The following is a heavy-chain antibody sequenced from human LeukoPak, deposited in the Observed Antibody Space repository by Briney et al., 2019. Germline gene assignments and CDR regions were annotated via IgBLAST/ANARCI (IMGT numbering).Heavy chain of an antibody. CDR3: AKDITLNY. Sequence: PGGSLRLSCAASGFSLSDYGMHWVRQAPGKGLEWVAGYSHGGGDIYYVDSVKGRFAISRDNSMNTVFLQMNNMRPDDTAVYYCAKDITLNYWGQGTLVTVSS. CDR1: GFSLSDYG. CDR2: YSHGGGDI. D-gene: IGHD1-14*01. J-gene: IGHJ4*02. V-gene: IGHV3-30*18.